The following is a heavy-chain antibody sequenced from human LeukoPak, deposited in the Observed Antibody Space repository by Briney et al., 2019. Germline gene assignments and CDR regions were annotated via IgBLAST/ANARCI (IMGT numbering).Heavy chain of an antibody. V-gene: IGHV3-33*08. CDR1: GFTFSSYA. CDR3: ASNWNYLYYYGMDV. J-gene: IGHJ6*02. Sequence: GGSLRLSCAASGFTFSSYAMSWVRQAPGKGLEWVAVIWYDGSNKYYADSVKGRFTISRDNSKNTLYLQMNSLRAEDTAVYYSASNWNYLYYYGMDVWGQGTTVTVSS. D-gene: IGHD1-7*01. CDR2: IWYDGSNK.